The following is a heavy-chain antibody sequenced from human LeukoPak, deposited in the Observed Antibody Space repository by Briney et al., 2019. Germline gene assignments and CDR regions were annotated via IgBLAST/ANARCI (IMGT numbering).Heavy chain of an antibody. CDR1: GYTFTDYY. Sequence: SVKVSCKAFGYTFTDYYIHWVRQAPGQGLEWLGMISPTSDTTSYLQKFQGRVTMTRDTSTSTVHMELSSLRPEDTAVYYCARVSGNFNEYFQFWGQGTLVTVSS. V-gene: IGHV1-46*01. D-gene: IGHD2/OR15-2a*01. J-gene: IGHJ1*01. CDR2: ISPTSDTT. CDR3: ARVSGNFNEYFQF.